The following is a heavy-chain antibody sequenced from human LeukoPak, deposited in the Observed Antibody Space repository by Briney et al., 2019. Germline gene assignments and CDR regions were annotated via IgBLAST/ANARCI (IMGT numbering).Heavy chain of an antibody. CDR3: AKDRGSGWYEEYFQH. V-gene: IGHV3-30*18. Sequence: GGSLRLSCAASGFTFSSYGMHWVRQAPGKGLEWVAVISYDGSNKYYADSVKGRFTISRDNSKNTLYLQMNSLRAEDTAVYYCAKDRGSGWYEEYFQHWGQGTLVTVSS. CDR2: ISYDGSNK. J-gene: IGHJ1*01. D-gene: IGHD6-19*01. CDR1: GFTFSSYG.